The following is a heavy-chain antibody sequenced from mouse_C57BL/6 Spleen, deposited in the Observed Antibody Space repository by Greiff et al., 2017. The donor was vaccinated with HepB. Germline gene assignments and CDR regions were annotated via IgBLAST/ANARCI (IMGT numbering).Heavy chain of an antibody. CDR3: ARHRYDYAQFAY. CDR1: GFTFSSYT. CDR2: ISGGGGNT. Sequence: EVQGVESGGGLVKPGGSLKLSCAASGFTFSSYTMSWVRQTPEKRLEWVATISGGGGNTYYPDSVKGRFTISRDNAKNTLYLQMSSLRSEDTALYYCARHRYDYAQFAYWGQGTLVTVSA. V-gene: IGHV5-9*01. J-gene: IGHJ3*01. D-gene: IGHD2-4*01.